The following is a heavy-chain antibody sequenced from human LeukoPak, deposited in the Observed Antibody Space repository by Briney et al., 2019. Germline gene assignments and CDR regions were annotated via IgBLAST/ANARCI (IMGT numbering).Heavy chain of an antibody. J-gene: IGHJ2*01. V-gene: IGHV3-23*01. CDR3: ARELVSLGTGYFDL. CDR2: ITGSSTWT. Sequence: QPGGSLRLSCAASGFTFSRYPMSWVRQAPGKGLEWVSGITGSSTWTYYADSVKGRFTISRDNSKNTLQLQMHSLRAEDTAIYYCARELVSLGTGYFDLWGRGTLVTVSS. D-gene: IGHD7-27*01. CDR1: GFTFSRYP.